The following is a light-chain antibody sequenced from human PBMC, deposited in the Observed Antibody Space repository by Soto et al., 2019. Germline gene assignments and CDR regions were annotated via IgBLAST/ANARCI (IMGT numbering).Light chain of an antibody. V-gene: IGKV3-15*01. CDR2: RTS. J-gene: IGKJ4*01. CDR3: QQYNNWPRAT. CDR1: QSISSN. Sequence: EIVLPQSHATLSLSPGERATLSCRASQSISSNLAWYQQKPGQAPRLLMFRTSSRATGFPARFSGSGSGTEFNLTISSLQSEDFGVYYCQQYNNWPRATFGGGTKVDIK.